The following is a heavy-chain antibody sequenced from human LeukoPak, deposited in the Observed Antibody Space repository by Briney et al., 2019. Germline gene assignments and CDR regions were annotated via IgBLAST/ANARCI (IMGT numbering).Heavy chain of an antibody. Sequence: KSSETLSLTCTVSGGSISSYYWSWIRQPPGKGLEWIGYIYYSGSTNCNPSLKSRVTISVDTSKNQFSLKLSSVTAADTAVYYCARGGRDTGPYWYFDLWGRGTLVTVSS. D-gene: IGHD3-10*01. CDR1: GGSISSYY. V-gene: IGHV4-59*01. CDR2: IYYSGST. CDR3: ARGGRDTGPYWYFDL. J-gene: IGHJ2*01.